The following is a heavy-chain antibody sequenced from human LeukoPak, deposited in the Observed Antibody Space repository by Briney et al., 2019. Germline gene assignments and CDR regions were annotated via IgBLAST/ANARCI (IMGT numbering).Heavy chain of an antibody. CDR3: AKGRSPKPNYGGNSVDY. D-gene: IGHD4-23*01. CDR2: ISWYCGII. Sequence: GGSLRLSCAASGFTLDDYAIHWVREAPGKGLECVLGISWYCGIIVYADSVKGRFTISRDSAKNSVYLQMNSLRGEDTAFYYCAKGRSPKPNYGGNSVDYWGQGTLVTVSS. CDR1: GFTLDDYA. J-gene: IGHJ4*02. V-gene: IGHV3-9*01.